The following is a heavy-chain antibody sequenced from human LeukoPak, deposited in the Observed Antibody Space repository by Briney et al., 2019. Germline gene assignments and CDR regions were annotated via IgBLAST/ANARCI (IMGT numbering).Heavy chain of an antibody. CDR3: ASGDLEFDY. Sequence: SETLSLTCTVSGGSISSSTYYWGWIRQPPGKGLEWIGSINFSGSTYYNPSLKSRGTISVDTSKNQCSLKLSSVTAADTAVYYCASGDLEFDYWGQGTLVTVSS. D-gene: IGHD2-21*02. CDR2: INFSGST. J-gene: IGHJ4*02. V-gene: IGHV4-39*01. CDR1: GGSISSSTYY.